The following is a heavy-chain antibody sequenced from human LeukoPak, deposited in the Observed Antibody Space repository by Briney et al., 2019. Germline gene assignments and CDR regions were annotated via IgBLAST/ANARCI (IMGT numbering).Heavy chain of an antibody. D-gene: IGHD2-2*01. J-gene: IGHJ4*02. CDR2: SRNKANSYSI. CDR3: ARGFGSYCSSSSCWRYFDY. V-gene: IGHV3-72*01. Sequence: GGSLRLSCAASGFTFSSSWMTWVRQAPGKGLEWVGRSRNKANSYSIDYAASVKGRFIISRDDSENSLYLQMSSLKTEDTAVYYCARGFGSYCSSSSCWRYFDYWGQGALVTVSS. CDR1: GFTFSSSW.